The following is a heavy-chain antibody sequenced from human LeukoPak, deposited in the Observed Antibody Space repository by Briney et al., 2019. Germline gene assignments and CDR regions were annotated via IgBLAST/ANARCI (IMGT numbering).Heavy chain of an antibody. D-gene: IGHD3-22*01. Sequence: ASVKVSCKASGYTFTGYYMHWARQAPGQGLEWMGWINPNSGGTNYAQKFQGRVTMTRDTSISTAYMELSRLRSDDTAVYYCAKPIVGYDSSGHRWGQGTLVTVSS. CDR3: AKPIVGYDSSGHR. V-gene: IGHV1-2*02. CDR2: INPNSGGT. J-gene: IGHJ4*02. CDR1: GYTFTGYY.